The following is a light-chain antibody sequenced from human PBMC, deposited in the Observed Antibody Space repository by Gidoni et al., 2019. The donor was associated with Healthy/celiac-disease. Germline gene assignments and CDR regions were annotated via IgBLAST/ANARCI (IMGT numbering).Light chain of an antibody. CDR3: QQSYSTLSIT. J-gene: IGKJ5*01. CDR2: AAS. Sequence: DIQMTQSPSSLSASVGDRVTSTCRASQSISSYLNWYQQKPGKAPKLLIYAASSLQSGVPSRFSGSGSGTDFTLTISSLQPEDFATYYCQQSYSTLSITFXQXTRLEIK. V-gene: IGKV1-39*01. CDR1: QSISSY.